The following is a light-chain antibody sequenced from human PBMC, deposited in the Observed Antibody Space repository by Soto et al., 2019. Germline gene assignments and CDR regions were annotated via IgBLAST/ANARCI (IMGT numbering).Light chain of an antibody. CDR2: GAS. J-gene: IGKJ5*01. Sequence: EIVLTQTPCPLYFSPEERAILPCSVIESVNNNYLSWYQQKPGQAPRLLIYGASSRATGIPDRFSGSGSGTDFTLTISSLQPEDFATYYCQQNHSPPPITFGQGTRLEI. CDR1: ESVNNNY. V-gene: IGKV3-20*01. CDR3: QQNHSPPPIT.